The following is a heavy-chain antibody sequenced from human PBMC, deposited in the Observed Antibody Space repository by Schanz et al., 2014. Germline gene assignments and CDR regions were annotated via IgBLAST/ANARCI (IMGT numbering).Heavy chain of an antibody. V-gene: IGHV3-48*04. Sequence: EVQLVESGGGLVQPGGSLRLSCAASGFTFRTYLMNWVRQAPGKGLEWVSFISSSSSTIYYADSLKGRFTISRDNAKNSVYLQMNSLRAEDTAEYYCARGVRVRGIIIDYWGPGTLVTVSS. CDR2: ISSSSSTI. CDR3: ARGVRVRGIIIDY. D-gene: IGHD3-10*01. CDR1: GFTFRTYL. J-gene: IGHJ4*02.